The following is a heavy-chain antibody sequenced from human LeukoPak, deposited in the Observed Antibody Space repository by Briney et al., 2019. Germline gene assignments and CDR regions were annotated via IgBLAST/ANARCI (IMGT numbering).Heavy chain of an antibody. V-gene: IGHV1-18*01. CDR2: ISAYNGNT. CDR3: AWYYGSGAPYGMDV. CDR1: GYTFTGYG. Sequence: GASVKVSCKASGYTFTGYGISWVRQAPGQGLEWMGWISAYNGNTNYAQKLQGRVTMTTDTSTSTAYMELRSLRSDDTAVYYCAWYYGSGAPYGMDVWGQGTTVTVSS. J-gene: IGHJ6*02. D-gene: IGHD3-10*01.